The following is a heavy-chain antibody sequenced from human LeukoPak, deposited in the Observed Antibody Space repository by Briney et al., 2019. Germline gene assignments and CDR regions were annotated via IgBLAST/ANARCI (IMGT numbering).Heavy chain of an antibody. D-gene: IGHD6-13*01. J-gene: IGHJ6*03. CDR1: GLTVSSNY. Sequence: GGSLRLSCAASGLTVSSNYMSWVRQAPGKGLEWVSVIYDTGTTYYADSVKGRFTVSRDSSRNTLYLQMNNLRVEDTAVYYCARDVLPAAGQIVPQYYMDVWGKGTTVTVSS. V-gene: IGHV3-53*01. CDR2: IYDTGTT. CDR3: ARDVLPAAGQIVPQYYMDV.